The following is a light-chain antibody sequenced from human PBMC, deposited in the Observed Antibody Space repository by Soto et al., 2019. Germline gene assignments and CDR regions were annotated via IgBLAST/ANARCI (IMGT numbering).Light chain of an antibody. CDR1: QSVSSY. V-gene: IGKV3-11*01. CDR3: QEIRTLPTG. CDR2: DAS. Sequence: EIVLTQSPATLSLSPGERATLSCRASQSVSSYLAWYQQKPGQAPRLLIYDASNRATGIPARFSGSGSGTDFTLTISSLEPVDFAVYYCQEIRTLPTGFGQGTGPEIK. J-gene: IGKJ5*01.